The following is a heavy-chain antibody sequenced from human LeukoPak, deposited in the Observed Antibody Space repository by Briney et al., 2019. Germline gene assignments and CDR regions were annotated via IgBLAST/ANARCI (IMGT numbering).Heavy chain of an antibody. CDR2: INPSGGST. D-gene: IGHD3-22*01. CDR1: GYTFTSYY. V-gene: IGHV1-46*01. J-gene: IGHJ4*02. Sequence: ASVKVSCKASGYTFTSYYMHWVRQAPGQGLEWMGIINPSGGSTSYAQKFQGRVTMTRDTSTSTVYMEPSSLRSEDTAVYYCARDQGGYYYDSSGYYYLDYWGQGTLVTVSS. CDR3: ARDQGGYYYDSSGYYYLDY.